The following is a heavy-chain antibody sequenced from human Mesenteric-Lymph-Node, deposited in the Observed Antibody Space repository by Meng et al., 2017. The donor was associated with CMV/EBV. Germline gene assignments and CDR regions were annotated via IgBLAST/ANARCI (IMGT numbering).Heavy chain of an antibody. D-gene: IGHD3-16*01. V-gene: IGHV3-53*01. CDR1: GFTFSNAW. CDR3: AGSRYNYVYGMDV. CDR2: IYNNGNT. Sequence: GGSLRLSCAASGFTFSNAWMSWVRQAPGKGLEWVSVIYNNGNTNYAESVKGRFTISRDKSMNTIYLQMNSLRADDTAMYYCAGSRYNYVYGMDVWGQGTTVTVSS. J-gene: IGHJ6*02.